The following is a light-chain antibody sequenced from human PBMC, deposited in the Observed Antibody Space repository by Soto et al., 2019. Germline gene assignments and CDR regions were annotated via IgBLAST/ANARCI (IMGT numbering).Light chain of an antibody. Sequence: EIVMTQSPATLSVSPGERATLSCMASQSVFSSLAWYQQKPGQAPRLLIYGASSRATGIPDRFSGSGPGTDFTLTISRLEPEDFALYYCHQRQSWPRTFGQGTKVDIK. CDR1: QSVFSS. CDR2: GAS. CDR3: HQRQSWPRT. J-gene: IGKJ1*01. V-gene: IGKV3D-15*01.